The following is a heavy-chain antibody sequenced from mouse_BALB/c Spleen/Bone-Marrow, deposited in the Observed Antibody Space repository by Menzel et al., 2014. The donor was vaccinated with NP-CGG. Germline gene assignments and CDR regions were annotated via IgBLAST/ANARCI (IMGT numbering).Heavy chain of an antibody. CDR2: ISDGGSYT. Sequence: EVKLVESGGGLVKPGGSLKLSCAASGFTFSDYYMYWVRQTPEKRLEWVATISDGGSYTYYPDSVKGRFTISRDNAKNNLYLQMSSLKSEDTAMYYCARFYYYGSSYFDVWGAGTTVTVS. V-gene: IGHV5-4*02. CDR3: ARFYYYGSSYFDV. J-gene: IGHJ1*01. D-gene: IGHD1-1*01. CDR1: GFTFSDYY.